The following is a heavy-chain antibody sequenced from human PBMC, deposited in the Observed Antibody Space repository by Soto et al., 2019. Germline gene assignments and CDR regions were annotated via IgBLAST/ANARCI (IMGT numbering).Heavy chain of an antibody. V-gene: IGHV3-30*18. Sequence: LILSCAASGFTFSSYGMHWVREAPVEVLEWVAVISYDGSNKYYADSVKGRFTISRDNSKNTLYLQMNSLRAEDTAVYYCAKVYCGGDCYFGCYYGMDVWGQGTTVTVSS. CDR2: ISYDGSNK. CDR3: AKVYCGGDCYFGCYYGMDV. J-gene: IGHJ6*02. D-gene: IGHD2-21*02. CDR1: GFTFSSYG.